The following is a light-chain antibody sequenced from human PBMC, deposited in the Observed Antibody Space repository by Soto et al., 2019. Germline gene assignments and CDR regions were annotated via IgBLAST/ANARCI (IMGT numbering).Light chain of an antibody. Sequence: QSALTQPASVSGSPGQSITISCTGTSSDVGNYNFVSWYLQHPGKAPKLMIFEVNKRSSGVPNRFSGSKSGNTASLTISGLQAEDEADYYCCSYAKSGALRFGGGTKLTVL. CDR2: EVN. J-gene: IGLJ2*01. V-gene: IGLV2-23*01. CDR3: CSYAKSGALR. CDR1: SSDVGNYNF.